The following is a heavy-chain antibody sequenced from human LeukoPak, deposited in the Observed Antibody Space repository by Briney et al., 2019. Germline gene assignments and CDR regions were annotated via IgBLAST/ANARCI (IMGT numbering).Heavy chain of an antibody. V-gene: IGHV1-2*02. J-gene: IGHJ4*02. CDR2: INPNSDGT. CDR3: ARAPSPTVTYLDY. Sequence: ASVKVSCKASGYTLTGYYMYWVRQAPGQGLEWMGWINPNSDGTNYAQKFQGRVTMTRDTSISTAYMELSRLRSDDTAVYYCARAPSPTVTYLDYWGQGTLVTVSS. CDR1: GYTLTGYY. D-gene: IGHD4-17*01.